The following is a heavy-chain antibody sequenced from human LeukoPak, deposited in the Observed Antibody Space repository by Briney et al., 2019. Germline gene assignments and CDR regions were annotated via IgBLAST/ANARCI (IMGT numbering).Heavy chain of an antibody. CDR2: IKQDGSEK. J-gene: IGHJ4*02. CDR3: AKNGEPYYDILTGLDY. V-gene: IGHV3-7*01. Sequence: GGSLRLSCAASGFTFTSYWMSWVRQAPGKGLEWVANIKQDGSEKYYVDSVKGRFTISRDNSKNTLYLQMNSLRAEDTAVYYCAKNGEPYYDILTGLDYWGQGTLVTVSS. D-gene: IGHD3-9*01. CDR1: GFTFTSYW.